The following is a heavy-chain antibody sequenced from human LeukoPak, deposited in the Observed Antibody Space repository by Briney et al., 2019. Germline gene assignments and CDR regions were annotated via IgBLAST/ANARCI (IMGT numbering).Heavy chain of an antibody. CDR1: GGSISSGGYY. CDR2: IYYSGCT. V-gene: IGHV4-31*03. Sequence: SETLSLTCTVSGGSISSGGYYWSWIRQHPGKGLEWIGYIYYSGCTYYNPSLKSRVTISVDTSKNQFSLKLSSVTAADTAVYYCAIRYCSSTSCPAHFQHWGQGTLVTVSS. J-gene: IGHJ1*01. CDR3: AIRYCSSTSCPAHFQH. D-gene: IGHD2-2*01.